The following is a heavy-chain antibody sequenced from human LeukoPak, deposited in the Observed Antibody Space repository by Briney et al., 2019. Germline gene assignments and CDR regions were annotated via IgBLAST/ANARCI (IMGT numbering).Heavy chain of an antibody. D-gene: IGHD5-24*01. V-gene: IGHV3-53*01. Sequence: GGSLRLSCTVSGFTVSSNSMSWVRQAPGKGLEWVSFIYSGVGPHYSDSVKGRFTISRDNAKNSLYLQMNSLRAADTAVYYCARRYEMATITTAFDIWGQGTMVTVSS. CDR1: GFTVSSNS. CDR2: IYSGVGP. CDR3: ARRYEMATITTAFDI. J-gene: IGHJ3*02.